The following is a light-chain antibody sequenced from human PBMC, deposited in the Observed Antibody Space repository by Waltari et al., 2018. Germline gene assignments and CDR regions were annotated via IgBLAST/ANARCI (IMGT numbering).Light chain of an antibody. CDR1: QSIRHY. CDR2: AAS. CDR3: QQTYSTPT. J-gene: IGKJ2*01. V-gene: IGKV1-39*01. Sequence: DIQMTQSPSFLSASVGDRVTITCQASQSIRHYLNWYQQKPGKAPKHLIYAASNLQIGVPSLFSGSGSGTDFTLTISGLQPEDFATYHCQQTYSTPTFGQGTKLEIK.